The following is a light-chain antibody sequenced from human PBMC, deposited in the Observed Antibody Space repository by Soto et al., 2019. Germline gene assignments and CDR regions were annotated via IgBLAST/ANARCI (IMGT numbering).Light chain of an antibody. CDR3: QQYNSYLYT. CDR2: DAS. Sequence: DIQMTQSPSTLSASVGDRVTITCRASQSISSWLAWYQQKPGKAPKLLIYDASSLESGVPSRFSGGGSGTEFTLTISSLQPDDFATYYCQQYNSYLYTFGQGTKLEI. J-gene: IGKJ2*01. V-gene: IGKV1-5*01. CDR1: QSISSW.